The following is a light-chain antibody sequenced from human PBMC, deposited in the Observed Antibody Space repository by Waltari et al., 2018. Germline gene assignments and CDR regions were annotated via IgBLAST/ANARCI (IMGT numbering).Light chain of an antibody. CDR3: QEANSFPLT. V-gene: IGKV1-12*01. Sequence: DTQLSQFPSTLAASVGDRVTITCRAREAINKWLAWYQQKPGKAPKVLIYDASTLQSGVPSRFSGSGSGTEFTLTIDSLQPDDFATYYCQEANSFPLTFGGGTKVEI. CDR1: EAINKW. CDR2: DAS. J-gene: IGKJ4*01.